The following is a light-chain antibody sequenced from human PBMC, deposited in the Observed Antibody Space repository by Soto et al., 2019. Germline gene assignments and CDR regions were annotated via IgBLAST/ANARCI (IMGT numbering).Light chain of an antibody. CDR1: QSVSSY. CDR3: QQRTNWPPFT. J-gene: IGKJ3*01. V-gene: IGKV3-11*01. CDR2: DTS. Sequence: EIVLSKSPATLSLSPGERATLSCRASQSVSSYLAWYQQKPGQAPRLLIFDTSNRATGIPARFSGSGSGTDFTRTISSLEPEDFAVYYCQQRTNWPPFTFGPGTKVDIK.